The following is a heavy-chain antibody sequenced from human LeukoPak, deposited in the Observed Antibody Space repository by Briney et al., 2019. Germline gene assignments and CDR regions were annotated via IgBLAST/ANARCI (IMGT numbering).Heavy chain of an antibody. CDR1: GYTFPIYW. CDR2: YYPSDSHT. Sequence: GESLKISCQGSGYTFPIYWIGWVRQTPGKGLEWMGIYYPSDSHTIYSPSFQGQVTVSVDRSISTAYLQWSSLKASDTAIYYCEGHYRPPQDSRAAKPTGYYYYYMDVWGTGTTVIVSS. J-gene: IGHJ6*03. D-gene: IGHD3-16*02. CDR3: EGHYRPPQDSRAAKPTGYYYYYMDV. V-gene: IGHV5-51*01.